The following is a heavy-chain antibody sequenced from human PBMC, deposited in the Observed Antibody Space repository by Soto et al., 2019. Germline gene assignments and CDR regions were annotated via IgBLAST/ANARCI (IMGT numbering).Heavy chain of an antibody. J-gene: IGHJ5*02. D-gene: IGHD2-15*01. V-gene: IGHV4-4*07. CDR3: AGSYCSGGSCYRGAAWFDP. CDR1: GGSISSYY. Sequence: SDTLSLTCTVSGGSISSYYWSWIRQPAGKGLEWIGRIYTSGSTNYNPSLKSRVTMSVDTSKNQFSLKLSSVTAADTAVYYCAGSYCSGGSCYRGAAWFDPWGQGTLVTVSS. CDR2: IYTSGST.